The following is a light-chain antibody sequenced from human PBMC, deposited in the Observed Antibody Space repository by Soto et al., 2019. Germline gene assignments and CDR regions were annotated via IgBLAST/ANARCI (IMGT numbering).Light chain of an antibody. CDR3: ERLLSYPMT. J-gene: IGKJ5*01. V-gene: IGKV1-39*01. Sequence: DVQETQSPSSLSASVGDRVTITCGASQSISSYSNWYQQKPGKAPKLLIYAASTLKSGVPLRFICCGPRTSFTLTISCLHSEDFALSYYERLLSYPMTFGRGTRLEIK. CDR1: QSISSY. CDR2: AAS.